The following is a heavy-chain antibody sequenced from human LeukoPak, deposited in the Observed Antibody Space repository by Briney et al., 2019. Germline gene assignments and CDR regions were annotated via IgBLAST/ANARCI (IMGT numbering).Heavy chain of an antibody. Sequence: PSQTLSLTCAVSGGSISSGGYSWSWIRQPPGKGLEWIGYIYHSGSTYYNPSLKSRVTISVDGSKNQFSLKLSSVTAADTAVYYCARDWDNWFDPWGQGTLVTVSS. CDR3: ARDWDNWFDP. J-gene: IGHJ5*02. CDR1: GGSISSGGYS. D-gene: IGHD7-27*01. CDR2: IYHSGST. V-gene: IGHV4-30-2*01.